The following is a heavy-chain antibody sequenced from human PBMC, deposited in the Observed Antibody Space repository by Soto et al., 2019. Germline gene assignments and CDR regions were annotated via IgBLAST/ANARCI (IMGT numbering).Heavy chain of an antibody. J-gene: IGHJ4*02. D-gene: IGHD1-1*01. CDR2: MNPNTGNS. CDR3: ARRAETNGWNGFGADKYYFDF. CDR1: GYTFTSYD. V-gene: IGHV1-8*01. Sequence: QVQLVQSGAEVRKPGASVKVSCEASGYTFTSYDIYWVRQATGQGLEWMGWMNPNTGNSGYAQKFQGRVTMTSDTSISTAHMELSSLRSEDTAVYYCARRAETNGWNGFGADKYYFDFWGQGTLLTVSS.